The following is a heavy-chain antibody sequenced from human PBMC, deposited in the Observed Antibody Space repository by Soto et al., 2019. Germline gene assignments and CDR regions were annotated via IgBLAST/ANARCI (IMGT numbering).Heavy chain of an antibody. V-gene: IGHV1-8*01. D-gene: IGHD3-16*01. CDR2: MNPNSGNT. CDR3: ARGLGGTRKNYYFDY. Sequence: ASVKVSCKASGYTFTSYDINWVLQATGQGLEWMGWMNPNSGNTGYAQKFQGRVTMTRNTSISTAYMELSSLRSEDTAVYYCARGLGGTRKNYYFDYWGQGTLVTVSS. CDR1: GYTFTSYD. J-gene: IGHJ4*02.